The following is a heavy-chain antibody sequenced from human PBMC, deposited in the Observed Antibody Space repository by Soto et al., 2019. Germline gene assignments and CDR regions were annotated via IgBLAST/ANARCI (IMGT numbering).Heavy chain of an antibody. CDR2: ISGSDDST. V-gene: IGHV3-23*01. J-gene: IGHJ4*02. D-gene: IGHD6-6*01. CDR1: GFTFSSYA. Sequence: EVQLLESGGGLVQPGESLRLSCAASGFTFSSYAMSWVLQAPWKGLERVSVISGSDDSTYYADSVKGRFTISRDNSKNTLYLQMNSLRAEDTAVYYCAKRSSSSTFDYWGQGTLVTVSS. CDR3: AKRSSSSTFDY.